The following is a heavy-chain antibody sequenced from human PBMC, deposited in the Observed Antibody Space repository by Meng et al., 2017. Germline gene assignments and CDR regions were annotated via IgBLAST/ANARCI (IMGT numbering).Heavy chain of an antibody. J-gene: IGHJ4*02. CDR3: ARTRGDYYFDY. V-gene: IGHV4-61*01. D-gene: IGHD3-16*01. CDR1: GDSVTVGIHY. Sequence: QVQLHVSGPGLVRPAETLSLHCTVSGDSVTVGIHYWSWIRQPPGKGLEWIGYIDYGGRTSYNPSLRSRVTISVDTSNNQFSLKLSSVTAADTAVFYCARTRGDYYFDYWGQGTLVTVSS. CDR2: IDYGGRT.